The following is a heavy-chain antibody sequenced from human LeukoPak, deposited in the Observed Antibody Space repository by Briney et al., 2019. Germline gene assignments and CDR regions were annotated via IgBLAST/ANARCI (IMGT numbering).Heavy chain of an antibody. J-gene: IGHJ5*01. CDR1: TSR. CDR3: ARDLWNFYDDSGYYRDFDS. Sequence: ASVKVSCKATSRISWVRQAPGQGLEWMGWIGSYGGDTYYAQKFQGRVTVTTDTTTSTVYMELRSLRSDDTAVYYCARDLWNFYDDSGYYRDFDSWGQGTLVTVSS. D-gene: IGHD3-22*01. CDR2: IGSYGGDT. V-gene: IGHV1-18*01.